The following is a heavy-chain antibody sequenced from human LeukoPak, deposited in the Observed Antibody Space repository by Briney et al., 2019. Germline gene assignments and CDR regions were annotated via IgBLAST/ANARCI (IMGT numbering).Heavy chain of an antibody. CDR2: INVGNGNT. Sequence: ASVKVSCKASGYTFTRYPMHWVCQAPGQRLEWMGWINVGNGNTKYSQKFQGRVTITRDTSATTVYMELSSLRSEDTAVYYCATETELYRSIGWAGFFDCWGQGTLVAVSS. CDR3: ATETELYRSIGWAGFFDC. J-gene: IGHJ4*02. CDR1: GYTFTRYP. D-gene: IGHD1-14*01. V-gene: IGHV1-3*01.